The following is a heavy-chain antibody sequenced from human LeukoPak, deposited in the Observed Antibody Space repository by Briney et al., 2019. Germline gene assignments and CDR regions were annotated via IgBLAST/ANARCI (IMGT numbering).Heavy chain of an antibody. Sequence: ASVKVSCKASGYTFTSYDINWVRQATGQGLEWMGWMNHHSGNTGYAQKFQGRVTMTRNTSISTAYMELSSLRSEDTAVYYCARVEDILTGYYPLYGMDVWGQGTTVTVSS. D-gene: IGHD3-9*01. V-gene: IGHV1-8*01. CDR1: GYTFTSYD. CDR3: ARVEDILTGYYPLYGMDV. J-gene: IGHJ6*02. CDR2: MNHHSGNT.